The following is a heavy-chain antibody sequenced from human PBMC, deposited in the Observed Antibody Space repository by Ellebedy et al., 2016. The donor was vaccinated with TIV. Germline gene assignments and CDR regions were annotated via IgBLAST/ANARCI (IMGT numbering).Heavy chain of an antibody. V-gene: IGHV3-53*01. Sequence: PGGSLRLSCAASGFTVNNNYMSWVRQAPGKGLEWVSVIYSGGGISYLESVRGRFTISRDTPKNTVYLQMNSLRAEDTAVYFCVGGPLGIRKWGPGTLVTVSS. CDR3: VGGPLGIRK. CDR1: GFTVNNNY. J-gene: IGHJ4*02. CDR2: IYSGGGI. D-gene: IGHD3-16*01.